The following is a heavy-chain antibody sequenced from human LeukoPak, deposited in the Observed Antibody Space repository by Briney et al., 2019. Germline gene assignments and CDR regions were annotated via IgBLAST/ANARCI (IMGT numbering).Heavy chain of an antibody. CDR1: GGSISSSY. V-gene: IGHV4-39*01. J-gene: IGHJ4*02. Sequence: SETLSLTCTVSGGSISSSYWGWIRQHPGKGLEWIGSIYYSGSTYYNPSLKSRVTISVDTSKNQFSLKMSSVTAADTAVYYCASPSSGWYSGFDYWGQGTLVTVSS. CDR2: IYYSGST. D-gene: IGHD6-19*01. CDR3: ASPSSGWYSGFDY.